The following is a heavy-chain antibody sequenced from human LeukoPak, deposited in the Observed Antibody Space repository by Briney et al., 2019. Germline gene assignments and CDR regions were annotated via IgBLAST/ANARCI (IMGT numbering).Heavy chain of an antibody. CDR1: GFTVSSTY. CDR2: IYSGGST. Sequence: GGSLRLSCAASGFTVSSTYMSWVRQAPGKGLEWVSVIYSGGSTFYADSVKGRFTISRDNSKNTLYLQMNSLRAEDTAVYYCARDLDETSSSWYYFDYWGQGTLVTVSS. D-gene: IGHD6-13*01. J-gene: IGHJ4*02. CDR3: ARDLDETSSSWYYFDY. V-gene: IGHV3-53*01.